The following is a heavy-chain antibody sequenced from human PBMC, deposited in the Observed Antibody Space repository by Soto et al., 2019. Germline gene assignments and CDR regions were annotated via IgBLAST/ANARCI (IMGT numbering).Heavy chain of an antibody. Sequence: QVQLVVSGGGVVQPGRSLRLSCAASGFTFSSYGMHWVRQAPGKGLEWVAVIWYDESNKYYADSVKGRFTISRDNSKNTLYLQMNSLRAEDTAVYYCARVYYDILTGYYGAFDIWGQGTMVTVPS. CDR3: ARVYYDILTGYYGAFDI. D-gene: IGHD3-9*01. V-gene: IGHV3-33*01. CDR1: GFTFSSYG. J-gene: IGHJ3*02. CDR2: IWYDESNK.